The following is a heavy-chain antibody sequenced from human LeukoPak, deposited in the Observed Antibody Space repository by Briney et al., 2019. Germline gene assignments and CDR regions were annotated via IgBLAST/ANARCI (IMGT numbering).Heavy chain of an antibody. Sequence: SQTPEHICAIFWDRVSSHTTGLSWLSHSPKRGLEWLARTYYSSRWYSHYADSVKSRITINPHTSKNQLSLPLSSVTPEDTAVYYCAKDRKDTRGWIHFVSWGQGTLVTVSS. J-gene: IGHJ4*02. CDR2: TYYSSRWYS. CDR3: AKDRKDTRGWIHFVS. D-gene: IGHD6-19*01. CDR1: WDRVSSHTTG. V-gene: IGHV6-1*01.